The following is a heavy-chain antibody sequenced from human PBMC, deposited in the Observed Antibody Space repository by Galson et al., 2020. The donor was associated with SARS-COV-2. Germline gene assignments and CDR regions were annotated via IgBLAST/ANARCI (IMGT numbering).Heavy chain of an antibody. J-gene: IGHJ4*02. CDR2: ISSSGSSI. CDR1: GFIFSSYE. CDR3: ARGGSDQLLFLGN. D-gene: IGHD2-2*01. Sequence: GGSLRLSCATSGFIFSSYEMNWVRQAPGKGLEWISYISSSGSSIYYADSLKGRFTISRDNAKNSLYLQVNSLRAEDTAVYYCARGGSDQLLFLGNWGQGTLVTVSS. V-gene: IGHV3-48*03.